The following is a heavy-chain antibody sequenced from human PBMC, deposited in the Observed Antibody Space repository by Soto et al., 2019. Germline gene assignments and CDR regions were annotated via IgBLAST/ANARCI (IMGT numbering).Heavy chain of an antibody. CDR2: IYYSGST. V-gene: IGHV4-59*01. D-gene: IGHD3-16*02. CDR3: ARAKRSALSPHNWFDP. CDR1: GGSISSYY. J-gene: IGHJ5*02. Sequence: PSETLSLTCTVSGGSISSYYWSWIRQPPGKGLEWIGYIYYSGSTNYNPSLKSRVTISVDTSKNQFSLKLSSVTAADTAVYYCARAKRSALSPHNWFDPSGQVPLVPLSP.